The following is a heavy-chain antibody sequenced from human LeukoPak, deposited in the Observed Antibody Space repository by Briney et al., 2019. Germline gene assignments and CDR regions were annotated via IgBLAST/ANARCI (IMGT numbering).Heavy chain of an antibody. CDR3: ARVAAATTNPRFDY. CDR2: IYYSGST. Sequence: SETLSLTCTVSGGSISSYYWSWIRQPPGKGLEWIGYIYYSGSTYYYPSLESRFTISVDTSKNQFSLKLSSVTAADTAVYYCARVAAATTNPRFDYWGQGTLGTVSS. J-gene: IGHJ4*02. CDR1: GGSISSYY. D-gene: IGHD5-24*01. V-gene: IGHV4-59*06.